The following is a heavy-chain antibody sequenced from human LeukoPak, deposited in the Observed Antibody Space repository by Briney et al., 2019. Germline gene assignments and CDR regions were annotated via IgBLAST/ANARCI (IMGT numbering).Heavy chain of an antibody. D-gene: IGHD6-6*01. CDR3: ARGGWTGSSAIDY. CDR2: INHSGST. Sequence: RWILQPPRKGLEWIGEINHSGSTNYNPSLKSRVTISVDTSKNQFSLKLSSVTAADTAVYHCARGGWTGSSAIDYWGQGTLVTVSS. V-gene: IGHV4-34*01. J-gene: IGHJ4*02.